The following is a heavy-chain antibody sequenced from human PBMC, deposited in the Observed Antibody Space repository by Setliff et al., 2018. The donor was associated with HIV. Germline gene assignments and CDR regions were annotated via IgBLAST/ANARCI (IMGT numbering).Heavy chain of an antibody. J-gene: IGHJ3*02. V-gene: IGHV4-39*01. D-gene: IGHD2-8*01. CDR2: ILYGGTT. CDR1: GGSVDSRDYY. Sequence: SETLSLTCAVSGGSVDSRDYYWGWIRQPPGKGLEWIGNILYGGTTYYTPSLKSRVSISVDTSRNQFSLRLNSVTAADTAVYYCARPTTGLGGGAAFDIWGQGTMGTVS. CDR3: ARPTTGLGGGAAFDI.